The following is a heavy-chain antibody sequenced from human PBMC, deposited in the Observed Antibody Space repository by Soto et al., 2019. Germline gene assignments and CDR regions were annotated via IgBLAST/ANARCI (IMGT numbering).Heavy chain of an antibody. V-gene: IGHV4-39*07. CDR1: GVSISSVRSS. Sequence: SETLSLTCDVSGVSISSVRSSWGWIRQPPGKGLEWIATISSTGATWHRPSLQSRLTMSVDTSKNEVSVRLSSVTAADTAVYYCARGRYSGYDKGPLDSWGQGTLVTVSS. D-gene: IGHD5-12*01. J-gene: IGHJ4*02. CDR3: ARGRYSGYDKGPLDS. CDR2: ISSTGAT.